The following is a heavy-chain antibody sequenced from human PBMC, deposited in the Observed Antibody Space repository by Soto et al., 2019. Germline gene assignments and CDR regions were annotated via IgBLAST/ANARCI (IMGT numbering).Heavy chain of an antibody. D-gene: IGHD2-2*01. CDR3: ARRHYTRTDCYAGEVNYHS. J-gene: IGHJ4*02. CDR1: GYTFTSYD. CDR2: VKTYSDNT. V-gene: IGHV1-18*01. Sequence: QVQLVQSGAEVKTPGASVKVSCKAFGYTFTSYDISWVRQAPGQGLEWMGWVKTYSDNTYYAQKLQGRVAMARSTTRRTAYMELRSLSSDDTAMYYCARRHYTRTDCYAGEVNYHSWGQEPLVAVSS.